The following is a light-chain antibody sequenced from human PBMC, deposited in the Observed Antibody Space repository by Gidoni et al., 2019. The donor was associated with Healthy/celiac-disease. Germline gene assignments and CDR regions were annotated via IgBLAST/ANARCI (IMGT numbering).Light chain of an antibody. J-gene: IGLJ2*01. CDR3: QAWDSSTVV. V-gene: IGLV3-1*01. CDR1: KLGDKY. Sequence: SYELTQPPSVSVSQGQTASITCSGDKLGDKYACWYQQKPAQSPVLVIYKDSKRPSGIPERFSGSTSRNTATLTISGTQAMDETDYYCQAWDSSTVVFGGGTKLTVL. CDR2: KDS.